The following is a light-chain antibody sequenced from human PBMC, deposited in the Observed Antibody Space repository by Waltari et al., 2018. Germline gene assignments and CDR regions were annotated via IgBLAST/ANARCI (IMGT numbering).Light chain of an antibody. Sequence: QLVLTQSPSASASLRASVNLTCTLSSGHRSYAIAWHQQQPEKGPRFLMKVNSDGSHTKGDGIPDRFSGSSSGAERYLTISGLQSEDEADYYCQTWGTGIQVFGGGTKLSV. J-gene: IGLJ3*02. CDR2: VNSDGSH. CDR3: QTWGTGIQV. V-gene: IGLV4-69*01. CDR1: SGHRSYA.